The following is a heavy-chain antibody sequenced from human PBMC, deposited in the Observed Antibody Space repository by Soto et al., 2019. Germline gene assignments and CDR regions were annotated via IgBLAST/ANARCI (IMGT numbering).Heavy chain of an antibody. D-gene: IGHD3-22*01. CDR2: IHHSGST. CDR1: GGSVTSGHY. J-gene: IGHJ6*02. V-gene: IGHV4-38-2*01. CDR3: ARSYDSGAYFPNYYYGMDV. Sequence: PSETLSLTCAVSGGSVTSGHYWDWIRQPPGKGLEWIGSIHHSGSTYYNPSLKSRVTISVDTSKNQLSLKLRSVTAADTAVYYCARSYDSGAYFPNYYYGMDVWGQGTTVTVSS.